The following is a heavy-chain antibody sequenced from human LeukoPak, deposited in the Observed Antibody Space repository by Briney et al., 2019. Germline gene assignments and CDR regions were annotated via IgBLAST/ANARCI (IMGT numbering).Heavy chain of an antibody. Sequence: SETLSLTCAVSGGSISSGGYSWSWIRQPPGRVLVCIGYIYHSGSTNYNPSLKSRVTISVDTSKNQFSLKLSSVTAADTAVYYCAGIAVAGSSYYYGMDVWGQGTTVTVSS. V-gene: IGHV4-30-2*01. D-gene: IGHD6-19*01. CDR2: IYHSGST. CDR1: GGSISSGGYS. CDR3: AGIAVAGSSYYYGMDV. J-gene: IGHJ6*02.